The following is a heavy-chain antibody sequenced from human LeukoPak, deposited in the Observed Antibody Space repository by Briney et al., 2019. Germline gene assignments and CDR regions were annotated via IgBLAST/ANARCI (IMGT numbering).Heavy chain of an antibody. J-gene: IGHJ4*02. D-gene: IGHD3-3*01. Sequence: GGSLRLSCAASGFTFSTYALHWVRQAPGKGLEYVSSITSNGDNTYYANSVEGRFTISRDNSKNTLYLEMGSLRDEDMAVYYCARDRMGVGDCWGQGTLVSVSS. CDR2: ITSNGDNT. CDR1: GFTFSTYA. V-gene: IGHV3-64*01. CDR3: ARDRMGVGDC.